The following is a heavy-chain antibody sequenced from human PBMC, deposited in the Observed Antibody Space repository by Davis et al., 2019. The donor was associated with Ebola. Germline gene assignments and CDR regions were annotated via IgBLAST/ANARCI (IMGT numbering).Heavy chain of an antibody. Sequence: GESLKISCAASGFTFSSYSMNWVRQAPGKGLEWVSSISSSSSYIYYADSVKGRFTISRDNAKNSLYLQMNSLRAEDTAVYYCARLMIYGDYSLFDYWGQGTLVTVSS. CDR1: GFTFSSYS. CDR2: ISSSSSYI. J-gene: IGHJ4*02. CDR3: ARLMIYGDYSLFDY. V-gene: IGHV3-21*01. D-gene: IGHD4-17*01.